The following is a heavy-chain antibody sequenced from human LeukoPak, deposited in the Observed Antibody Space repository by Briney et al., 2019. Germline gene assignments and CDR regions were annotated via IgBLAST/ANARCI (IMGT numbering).Heavy chain of an antibody. CDR3: ARGPGLPAALDY. CDR1: GDSITSYY. J-gene: IGHJ4*02. D-gene: IGHD2-2*01. CDR2: ISYSGNT. V-gene: IGHV4-59*01. Sequence: SETLSLTCTVSGDSITSYYWSWIRQPPGKGLEWIGYISYSGNTYYNPSPKSRVTISVDTSKNQFSLKLSSVTAADTAVYYCARGPGLPAALDYWGQGTLVTVSS.